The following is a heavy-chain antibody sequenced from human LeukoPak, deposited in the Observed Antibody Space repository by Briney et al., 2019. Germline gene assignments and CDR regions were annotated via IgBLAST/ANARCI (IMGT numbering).Heavy chain of an antibody. CDR2: INHSGST. CDR3: ARLLGPYDYVWGSYRYTGRNWFDP. V-gene: IGHV4-34*01. CDR1: GGSFSGYY. D-gene: IGHD3-16*02. Sequence: SETLSLTCAVYGGSFSGYYWSWIRQPPGKGLEWIGEINHSGSTNYNPSLKSRVTISVDTSKNQFSLKLSSVTAADTAVYYCARLLGPYDYVWGSYRYTGRNWFDPWGQGTLVTVSS. J-gene: IGHJ5*02.